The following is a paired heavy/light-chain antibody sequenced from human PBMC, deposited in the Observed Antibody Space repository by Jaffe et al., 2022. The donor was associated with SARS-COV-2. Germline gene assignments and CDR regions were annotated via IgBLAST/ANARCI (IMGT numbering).Heavy chain of an antibody. J-gene: IGHJ5*02. D-gene: IGHD4-4*01. CDR2: ISGYSNSI. V-gene: IGHV3-48*02. Sequence: EVQLVESGGGLVQPGGSLRLSCVASGFDFSNYGLNWVRQAPGKGLEWLSYISGYSNSISYAESVKGRFTISRDDAKSSLYLQMNSLRDEDTAVYYCARGRDHSSYDPTNWFDPWGQGSLVTVSS. CDR1: GFDFSNYG. CDR3: ARGRDHSSYDPTNWFDP.
Light chain of an antibody. Sequence: SYVLTQPPSVSVAPGRTAIITCGGKNIGGTSVHWYQQKPGQAPVLIITYDSDRPSGIPERFSGSNSGNTATLTISRVEAGDEADYYCQVWDSHSNQGVFGTGTKVTVL. V-gene: IGLV3-21*04. CDR3: QVWDSHSNQGV. CDR1: NIGGTS. J-gene: IGLJ1*01. CDR2: YDS.